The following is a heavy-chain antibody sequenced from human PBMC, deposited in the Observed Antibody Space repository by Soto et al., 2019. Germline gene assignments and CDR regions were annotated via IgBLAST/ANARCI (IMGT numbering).Heavy chain of an antibody. CDR2: IYYSGST. CDR3: ARVVRTTVIWFDP. V-gene: IGHV4-31*03. Sequence: SETLSLTCTVSGGSISSGGYYWSWIRQHPGKGLEWIGYIYYSGSTYYNPSLKSRVTISVDTSKNQFSLKLSSVTAADTAVYYCARVVRTTVIWFDPWGQGTLVTVSS. CDR1: GGSISSGGYY. D-gene: IGHD4-17*01. J-gene: IGHJ5*02.